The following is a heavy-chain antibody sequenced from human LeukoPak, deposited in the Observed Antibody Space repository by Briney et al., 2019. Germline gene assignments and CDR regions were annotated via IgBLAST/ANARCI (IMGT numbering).Heavy chain of an antibody. D-gene: IGHD5-24*01. CDR1: GGTFSSYA. Sequence: SVKVSRKASGGTFSSYAISWVRQAPGQGLEWMGGLIPIFGTANYAQKFQGRVTITTDESTSTAYMELSSLRSEDTAVYYCARGWLQSTGLSFDYWGQGTLVTVSS. J-gene: IGHJ4*02. CDR2: LIPIFGTA. V-gene: IGHV1-69*05. CDR3: ARGWLQSTGLSFDY.